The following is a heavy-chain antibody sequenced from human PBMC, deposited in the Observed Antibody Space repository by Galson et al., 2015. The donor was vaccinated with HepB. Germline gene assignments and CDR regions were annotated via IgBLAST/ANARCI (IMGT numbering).Heavy chain of an antibody. D-gene: IGHD6-19*01. Sequence: SLRLSCAASGFTFSSYAMHWVRQAPGKGLEWVAVISYDGSNKYYADSVKGRFTISRDNSKNTLYLQMNSLRAEDTAVYYCAKGSSGWTLFFRGQGTLVTVSS. V-gene: IGHV3-30*04. J-gene: IGHJ4*02. CDR3: AKGSSGWTLFF. CDR2: ISYDGSNK. CDR1: GFTFSSYA.